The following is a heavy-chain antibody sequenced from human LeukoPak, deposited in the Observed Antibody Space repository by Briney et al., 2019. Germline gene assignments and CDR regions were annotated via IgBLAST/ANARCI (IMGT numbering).Heavy chain of an antibody. J-gene: IGHJ3*02. V-gene: IGHV1-69*01. D-gene: IGHD1-14*01. CDR2: IIPIFCTA. Sequence: SVKVSCKGSGGTFSSYAISWVRQAPGQGLEWMGGIIPIFCTANYAQKFQGRVTITADESTSTAYMELSSLRSEDTAVYYCARGTLWSHAFDIWGQGTMVTVSS. CDR3: ARGTLWSHAFDI. CDR1: GGTFSSYA.